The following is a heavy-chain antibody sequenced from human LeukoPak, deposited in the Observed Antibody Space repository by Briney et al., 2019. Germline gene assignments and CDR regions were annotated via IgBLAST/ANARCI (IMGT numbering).Heavy chain of an antibody. V-gene: IGHV3-15*01. D-gene: IGHD2-15*01. J-gene: IGHJ4*02. CDR2: IKSKTDGGTT. Sequence: GGSLRLSCAASGFTFSNAWMSWVRQAPGKGLEWVGRIKSKTDGGTTDYAAPVKGRFTISRDDSKSTLYLQMNSLKTEDTAVYYCTTDSGARPGNYWGQGTLVTVSS. CDR3: TTDSGARPGNY. CDR1: GFTFSNAW.